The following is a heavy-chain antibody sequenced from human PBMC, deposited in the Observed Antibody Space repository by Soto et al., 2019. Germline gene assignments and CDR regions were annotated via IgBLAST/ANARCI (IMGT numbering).Heavy chain of an antibody. Sequence: GGSLRLSCAASGFTFSSYDMHWVRQATGKGLEWVSAIGTAGDTYYPGSVKGRFTISRENAKNSLYLQMNSLRAGDTAVYYCARALSDYDFSYYYYMDVWGKGTTVTVSS. D-gene: IGHD3-3*01. CDR1: GFTFSSYD. CDR2: IGTAGDT. CDR3: ARALSDYDFSYYYYMDV. V-gene: IGHV3-13*01. J-gene: IGHJ6*03.